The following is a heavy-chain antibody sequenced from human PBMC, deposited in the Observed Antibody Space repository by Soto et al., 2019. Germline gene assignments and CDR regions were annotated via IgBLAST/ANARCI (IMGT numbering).Heavy chain of an antibody. J-gene: IGHJ6*02. CDR1: GFPFSYHA. D-gene: IGHD1-1*01. Sequence: HPGGSLGLSCAASGFPFSYHALNWVRQAPGKGLEWVAVISYDGDNKYIAESVKGRFTISRDNSKNTVSLQMNSLRTEDTAMYFCARGTTTSAFSAMDVWGQGTTVTVSS. CDR2: ISYDGDNK. CDR3: ARGTTTSAFSAMDV. V-gene: IGHV3-30-3*01.